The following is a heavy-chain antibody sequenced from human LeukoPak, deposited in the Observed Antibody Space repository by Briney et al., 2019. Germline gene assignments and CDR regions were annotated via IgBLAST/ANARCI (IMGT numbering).Heavy chain of an antibody. J-gene: IGHJ4*02. CDR1: GGSISSGDYY. V-gene: IGHV4-30-4*01. CDR2: IYYSGNA. D-gene: IGHD3-10*01. CDR3: ARAPFYYYGSGRLDY. Sequence: NPSETLSLTCTVSGGSISSGDYYWSWIRQPPGKGLEWIGYIYYSGNAYYNPSLESRVTISVDTSKNQFSLKLSSVTAADTAVYYCARAPFYYYGSGRLDYWGQGTLVTVSS.